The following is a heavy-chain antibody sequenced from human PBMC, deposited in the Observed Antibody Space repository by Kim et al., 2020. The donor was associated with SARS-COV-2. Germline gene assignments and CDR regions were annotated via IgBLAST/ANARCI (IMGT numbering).Heavy chain of an antibody. D-gene: IGHD1-26*01. CDR3: AKDRKVGATIKPLN. V-gene: IGHV3-23*01. Sequence: ADSVKGRFTISRDNSKNTLYLQMNSLRAEDTAVYYCAKDRKVGATIKPLNWGQGTLVTVSS. J-gene: IGHJ4*02.